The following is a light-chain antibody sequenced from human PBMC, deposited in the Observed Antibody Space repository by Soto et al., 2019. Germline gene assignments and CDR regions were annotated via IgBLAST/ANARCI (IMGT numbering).Light chain of an antibody. CDR3: SSYAGSNKVV. V-gene: IGLV2-8*01. CDR2: EVS. J-gene: IGLJ2*01. Sequence: QSALTQPTAASGSPGQSVTISCTGTSRDVGGYNYVSWYQQHPGKAPKLMIYEVSKRPSGVPDRFSGSKSGNTASLTVSGLQAEDEADYYCSSYAGSNKVVFGGGTKLTVL. CDR1: SRDVGGYNY.